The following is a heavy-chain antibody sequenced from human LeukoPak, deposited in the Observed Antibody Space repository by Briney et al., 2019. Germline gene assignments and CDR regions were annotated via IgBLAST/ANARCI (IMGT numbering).Heavy chain of an antibody. CDR1: GFTFSSYW. CDR2: IKQDGSEK. V-gene: IGHV3-7*03. J-gene: IGHJ4*02. Sequence: GGSLRLSCAASGFTFSSYWMSWVRQAPGKGLEWVANIKQDGSEKYYVDSVKGRFTISRDNAKNSLYLQMNSLRAEDTAIYFCAKDSTYDSSGYYDYWGQGTLVTVSS. CDR3: AKDSTYDSSGYYDY. D-gene: IGHD3-22*01.